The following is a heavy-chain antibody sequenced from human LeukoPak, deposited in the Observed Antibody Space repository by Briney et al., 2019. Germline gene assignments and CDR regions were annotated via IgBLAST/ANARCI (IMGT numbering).Heavy chain of an antibody. CDR2: IYSGGNT. D-gene: IGHD3-10*01. J-gene: IGHJ4*02. CDR3: APSLRGVMIY. Sequence: PGGSLRLSCAVSGFTFSSYGMHWVRQAPGKGLEWVGVIYSGGNTYYADSVKGRFTIARGNSKNTLYLQMNSLRAEDTAVYYCAPSLRGVMIYWGQGTLVTVSS. V-gene: IGHV3-NL1*01. CDR1: GFTFSSYG.